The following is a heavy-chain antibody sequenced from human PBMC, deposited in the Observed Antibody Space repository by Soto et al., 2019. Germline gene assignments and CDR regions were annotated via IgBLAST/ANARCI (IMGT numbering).Heavy chain of an antibody. V-gene: IGHV4-59*01. CDR1: AVTISTYY. Sequence: LXLACAFSAVTISTYYWSWIRQPPGKGLEWIGYNYHSGTTNYNPSLKSRVTISVDTSKNQFSLRLTSVTAADTAIYYCVREAYIGYGHAIDHWGQGILVTVSS. CDR3: VREAYIGYGHAIDH. CDR2: NYHSGTT. J-gene: IGHJ4*02. D-gene: IGHD5-12*01.